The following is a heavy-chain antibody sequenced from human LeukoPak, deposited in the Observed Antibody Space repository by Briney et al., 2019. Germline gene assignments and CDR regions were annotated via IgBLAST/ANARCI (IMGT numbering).Heavy chain of an antibody. CDR1: GYTFTGYY. D-gene: IGHD6-13*01. CDR2: IFPIFGTA. J-gene: IGHJ6*03. CDR3: ARDSRYSSTYYMDV. Sequence: SVKVSCKAPGYTFTGYYMHWVRQAPGQGLEWMGRIFPIFGTANYAQKFQGRVAITPDESTSTAYMELSSMRSEDTAVYYCARDSRYSSTYYMDVWGKGTTVTVSS. V-gene: IGHV1-69*13.